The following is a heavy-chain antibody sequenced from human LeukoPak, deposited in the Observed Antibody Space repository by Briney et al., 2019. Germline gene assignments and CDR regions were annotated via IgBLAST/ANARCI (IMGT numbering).Heavy chain of an antibody. CDR2: ISGSGGST. J-gene: IGHJ4*02. V-gene: IGHV3-23*01. D-gene: IGHD3-22*01. CDR1: GFTFISYA. Sequence: GGSLRLSCAASGFTFISYAMNWVRQAPGKGLEWVSGISGSGGSTYYADSVKGRFTISRDNSKNTLYLQMNSLRAEDTAVYYCAKGERSGYYSGYWGQGTLVTVSS. CDR3: AKGERSGYYSGY.